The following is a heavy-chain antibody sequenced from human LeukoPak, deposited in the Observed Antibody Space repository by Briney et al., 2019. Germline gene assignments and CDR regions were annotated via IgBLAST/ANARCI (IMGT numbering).Heavy chain of an antibody. Sequence: GGSLRLSCAASGFTFSSYSMNWVRQAPGKGLEWVSSISSSSYIYYADSVKGRFTISRDNAKNSLYLQMNSLRAEDTAVYYCARDTAVTGVYDYWGQGTLVTVSS. CDR3: ARDTAVTGVYDY. CDR1: GFTFSSYS. J-gene: IGHJ4*02. V-gene: IGHV3-21*01. D-gene: IGHD7-27*01. CDR2: ISSSSYI.